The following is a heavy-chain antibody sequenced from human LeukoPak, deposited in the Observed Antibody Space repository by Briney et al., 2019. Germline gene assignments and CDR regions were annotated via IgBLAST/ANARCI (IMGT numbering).Heavy chain of an antibody. CDR2: IKGDESAK. CDR3: ARDVGGSLDY. Sequence: GGSLRLSCAASGFTFRSYWMAWVRQAPGKGLEWVANIKGDESAKHQADSVKGRFTISRDNAQNLLYLQMSSLRGEDTAVYYCARDVGGSLDYWGQGTMVTVSS. D-gene: IGHD1-26*01. CDR1: GFTFRSYW. V-gene: IGHV3-7*01. J-gene: IGHJ4*02.